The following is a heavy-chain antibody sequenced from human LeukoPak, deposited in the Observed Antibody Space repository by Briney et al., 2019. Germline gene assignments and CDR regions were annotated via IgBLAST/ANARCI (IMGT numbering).Heavy chain of an antibody. Sequence: GGSLRLSCAASGLTLSSYGMHWVRQAPGKGLEWLAVISHDGSNKYYADSVKGRFTISRDNAKNTLYLQMDSLSVEDTAVYYCAKLRGYYGSGQQITLDYWGQGTLVTVSS. V-gene: IGHV3-30*18. CDR1: GLTLSSYG. CDR2: ISHDGSNK. CDR3: AKLRGYYGSGQQITLDY. J-gene: IGHJ4*02. D-gene: IGHD3-10*01.